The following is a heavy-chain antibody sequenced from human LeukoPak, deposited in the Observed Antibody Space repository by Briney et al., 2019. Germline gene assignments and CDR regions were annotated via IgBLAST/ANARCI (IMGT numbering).Heavy chain of an antibody. D-gene: IGHD6-13*01. CDR3: ARGTEPGIAAPYYFDY. J-gene: IGHJ4*02. V-gene: IGHV3-21*01. Sequence: GGSLRLSCAASGFTFSTYTINWVRQAPGKGLEWVSSISSSSSYIYYADSVKGRFTISRDNAKNSLSLQMNSLRADDTAVYYCARGTEPGIAAPYYFDYWGQGTLVTVSS. CDR2: ISSSSSYI. CDR1: GFTFSTYT.